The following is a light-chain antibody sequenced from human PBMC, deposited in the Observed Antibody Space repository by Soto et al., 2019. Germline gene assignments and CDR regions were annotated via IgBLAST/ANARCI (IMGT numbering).Light chain of an antibody. CDR1: QSVSSN. CDR3: QQYNNWQET. J-gene: IGKJ2*01. V-gene: IGKV3-15*01. Sequence: EIVMTQSPATLSVSPGERATLSCRASQSVSSNLAWYQQKPGQAPRLLIYGASTRATGIPARFSGSGSGTEFTLTISSLQSEDCAVYYCQQYNNWQETVGQGTKLEIK. CDR2: GAS.